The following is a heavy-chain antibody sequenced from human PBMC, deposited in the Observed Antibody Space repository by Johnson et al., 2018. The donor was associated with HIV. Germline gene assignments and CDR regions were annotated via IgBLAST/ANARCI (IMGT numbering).Heavy chain of an antibody. CDR3: ASGLISGYVWGGCRYGDAFDI. Sequence: VQLVESGGGVVQPGGSLRLSCAASGFTFSSYWMSWVRQAPGKGLEWVANIKQDGSEKYYVDSVKGRFTISRDNAKNSLYLQMKSLRAEDTAVYYCASGLISGYVWGGCRYGDAFDIWGQGTMVTVSS. CDR1: GFTFSSYW. V-gene: IGHV3-7*01. CDR2: IKQDGSEK. J-gene: IGHJ3*02. D-gene: IGHD3-16*02.